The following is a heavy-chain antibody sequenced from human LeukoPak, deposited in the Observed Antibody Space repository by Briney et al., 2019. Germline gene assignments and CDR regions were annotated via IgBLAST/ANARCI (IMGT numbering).Heavy chain of an antibody. Sequence: ASVKVSCKASGYTYTGYYMHWVRQAPGQGLEWLGWINPNSGGTNYAQKFQGRVTMTRDTSISTAYMELSRLRSDDTAVYYCARSYYGSGSYPNYYMDVWGKGTTVTVSS. CDR2: INPNSGGT. V-gene: IGHV1-2*02. CDR1: GYTYTGYY. J-gene: IGHJ6*03. D-gene: IGHD3-10*01. CDR3: ARSYYGSGSYPNYYMDV.